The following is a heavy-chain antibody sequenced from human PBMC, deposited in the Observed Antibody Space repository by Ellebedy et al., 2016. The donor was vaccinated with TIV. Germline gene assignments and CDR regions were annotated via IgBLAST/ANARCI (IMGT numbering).Heavy chain of an antibody. CDR1: GFTFSSYA. CDR2: ISGSGGST. V-gene: IGHV3-23*01. D-gene: IGHD3-3*01. CDR3: ATDRVVIALYCYYYGMDV. J-gene: IGHJ6*02. Sequence: GGSLRLSXAASGFTFSSYAMSWVRQAPGKGLEWVSAISGSGGSTYYADSVKGRFTIPRDNSKNTLYLQMNSLRAEDTAVYYCATDRVVIALYCYYYGMDVWGQGTTVTVSS.